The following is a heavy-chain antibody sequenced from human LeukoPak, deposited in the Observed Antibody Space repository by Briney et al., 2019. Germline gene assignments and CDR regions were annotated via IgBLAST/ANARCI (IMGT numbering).Heavy chain of an antibody. D-gene: IGHD2-2*01. CDR3: ARTVVPAARGDWFDP. V-gene: IGHV4-59*01. CDR2: IYYSGST. Sequence: SETLCLTCTVSGGSISSYYWSWIRQPPGKGLEWIGYIYYSGSTNYNPSLKSRVTISVDTSKNQFSLKLSSVTAADTAVYYCARTVVPAARGDWFDPWGQGTLVTVSS. J-gene: IGHJ5*02. CDR1: GGSISSYY.